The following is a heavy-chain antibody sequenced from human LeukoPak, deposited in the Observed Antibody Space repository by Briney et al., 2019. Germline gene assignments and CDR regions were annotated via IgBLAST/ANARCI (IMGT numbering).Heavy chain of an antibody. D-gene: IGHD3-10*01. V-gene: IGHV4-59*01. J-gene: IGHJ1*01. CDR1: GGTSSSFC. CDR2: IYSSGST. CDR3: GREGRTKNYGHIHL. Sequence: SETLSFTCSVSGGTSSSFCWTWIGQPPGKGLEWIGYIYSSGSTNYNPSLKSRVTISVDTSKNQFSLKLSSVTAADTAVYYCGREGRTKNYGHIHLWGRGPVVSVSS.